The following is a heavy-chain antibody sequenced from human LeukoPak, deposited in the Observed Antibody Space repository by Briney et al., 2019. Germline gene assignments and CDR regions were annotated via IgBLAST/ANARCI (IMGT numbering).Heavy chain of an antibody. CDR3: ARDQMITFGDHDGWFDP. D-gene: IGHD3-16*01. V-gene: IGHV4-34*01. CDR1: GGSFSGYY. J-gene: IGHJ5*02. CDR2: INHSGST. Sequence: PSETLSLTCAVYGGSFSGYYWSWIRQPPGKGLEWIGEINHSGSTNYNPPLKSRVTISVDTSKNQFSLKLSSVTAADTAVYYCARDQMITFGDHDGWFDPWGQGTLVTVSS.